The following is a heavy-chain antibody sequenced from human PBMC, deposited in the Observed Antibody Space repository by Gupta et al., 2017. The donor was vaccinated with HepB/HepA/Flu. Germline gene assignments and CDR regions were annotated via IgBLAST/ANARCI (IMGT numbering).Heavy chain of an antibody. CDR3: AAGYRGDDGGRAWCEN. V-gene: IGHV3-9*02. CDR1: HFLSHAYT. D-gene: IGHD1-26*01. CDR2: LTRNGVRI. Sequence: VQPGRSLSLSCTASHFLSHAYTMHWLRPAPRNGLAWLSGLTRNGVRIESADSVKSGFTSCRDNAKKYIYLQMKSLRTEDTAFDDGAAGYRGDDGGRAWCENWGQGTRVTGSS. J-gene: IGHJ4*02.